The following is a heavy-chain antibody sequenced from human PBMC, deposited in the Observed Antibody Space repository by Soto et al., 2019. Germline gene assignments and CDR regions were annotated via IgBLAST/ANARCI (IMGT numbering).Heavy chain of an antibody. CDR1: GGSISSSSYY. CDR2: IYYSGST. V-gene: IGHV4-39*01. J-gene: IGHJ3*02. D-gene: IGHD5-12*01. CDR3: ASLSGYSGYDWGHRPRQWGGAFDI. Sequence: QLQLQESGPGLVKPSETLSLTCTVSGGSISSSSYYWGWIRQPPGKGLEWIGSIYYSGSTYYNPSLKSRVPISVDTSKNQFSLKLSSVTAADTALYYCASLSGYSGYDWGHRPRQWGGAFDIWGQGTMVTVSS.